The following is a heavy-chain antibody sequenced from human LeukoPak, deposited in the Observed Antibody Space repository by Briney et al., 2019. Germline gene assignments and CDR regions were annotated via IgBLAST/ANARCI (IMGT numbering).Heavy chain of an antibody. CDR1: GGSISSSSYY. D-gene: IGHD4-17*01. CDR2: IYYSGST. J-gene: IGHJ5*02. Sequence: PSETLSLTCTVSGGSISSSSYYWGWIRQPPGKGLEWIGSIYYSGSTYYNPSLKSRVTISVDTSKNQFSLKLSSVTAADTAVYYCARALYGDYDDNWFDPWGQGTLVTVSS. CDR3: ARALYGDYDDNWFDP. V-gene: IGHV4-39*01.